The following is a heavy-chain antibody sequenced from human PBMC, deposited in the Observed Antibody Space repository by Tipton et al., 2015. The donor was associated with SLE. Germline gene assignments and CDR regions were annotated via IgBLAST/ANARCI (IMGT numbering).Heavy chain of an antibody. CDR2: IYYSGST. Sequence: TLSLTCTVSGGSISSYYWSWIRQPPGKGLEWIGYIYYSGSTNYNPSLKSRVTTSVDTPKNHFSLRLSSVTAADTAVYYCARRLGSSGFDYWGQGTLVTVSS. J-gene: IGHJ4*02. V-gene: IGHV4-59*08. D-gene: IGHD3-22*01. CDR1: GGSISSYY. CDR3: ARRLGSSGFDY.